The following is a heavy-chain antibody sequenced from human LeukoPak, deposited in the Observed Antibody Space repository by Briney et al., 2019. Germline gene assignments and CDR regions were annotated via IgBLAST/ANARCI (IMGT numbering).Heavy chain of an antibody. V-gene: IGHV5-51*01. D-gene: IGHD2-2*02. CDR1: GYSFTSYW. J-gene: IGHJ3*02. Sequence: GESLKISCKGSGYSFTSYWIGWVRQMPGKGLEWMGIIYPGDSDTRYSPSFQGQVTISADKSISTAYLQWSSLKASDTAMYYCARPGYCSSTSCYTHAFDIWGQGTMVTVSS. CDR3: ARPGYCSSTSCYTHAFDI. CDR2: IYPGDSDT.